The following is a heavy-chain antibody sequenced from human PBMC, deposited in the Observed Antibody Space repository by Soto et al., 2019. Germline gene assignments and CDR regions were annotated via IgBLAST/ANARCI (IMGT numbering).Heavy chain of an antibody. J-gene: IGHJ4*02. CDR3: ARDGGVTGMTTILDY. CDR2: IIPVYGTV. D-gene: IGHD2-8*02. Sequence: QVQLVQSGTEVTKPGSSVQVSCKLSGGTFGHNGISWVRQVPGQGLEWLGGIIPVYGTVNYALKFLGKVSITAAKSTSTANMELSGLRPEDTALYFCARDGGVTGMTTILDYWGQGTLIHVSS. CDR1: GGTFGHNG. V-gene: IGHV1-69*14.